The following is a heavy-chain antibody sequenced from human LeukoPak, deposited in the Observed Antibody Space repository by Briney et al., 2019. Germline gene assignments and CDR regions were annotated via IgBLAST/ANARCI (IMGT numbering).Heavy chain of an antibody. D-gene: IGHD5-24*01. Sequence: GGSLRLSCAASGFTFSSYAMSWVRQAPGKGREWGSAISGSGGGTYYADSVKGRFTISRDNAKNSLYLQMNSLRAEDTAVYYCARVLRRERWLQLTGEGAFDIWGQGTMVTVSS. J-gene: IGHJ3*02. CDR1: GFTFSSYA. CDR3: ARVLRRERWLQLTGEGAFDI. CDR2: ISGSGGGT. V-gene: IGHV3-23*01.